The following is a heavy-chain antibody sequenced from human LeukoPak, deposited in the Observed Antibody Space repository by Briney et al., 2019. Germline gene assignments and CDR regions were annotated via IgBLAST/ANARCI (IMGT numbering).Heavy chain of an antibody. Sequence: GGSLRLSCAASGFTFSSYSLNWVRQAPGKGLEWVSSISSSSSYIYYADSVKGRFTMSRDNAKNSLYLQMNSLRAEDTAVYYCARDVGFGGYSRGIFDYWGQGTLVTVSS. V-gene: IGHV3-21*01. CDR2: ISSSSSYI. J-gene: IGHJ4*02. CDR3: ARDVGFGGYSRGIFDY. D-gene: IGHD3-10*01. CDR1: GFTFSSYS.